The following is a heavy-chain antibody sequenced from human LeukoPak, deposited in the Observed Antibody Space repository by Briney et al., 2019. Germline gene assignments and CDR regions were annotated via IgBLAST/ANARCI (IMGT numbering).Heavy chain of an antibody. CDR3: ARSIIGTRSKFDY. D-gene: IGHD1/OR15-1a*01. J-gene: IGHJ4*02. CDR1: GGSISTYY. V-gene: IGHV4-59*08. CDR2: ISYRWST. Sequence: SETLSLTCTVSGGSISTYYWSWIRQPPGKGLEWIGYISYRWSTNNKPSLKSRVTISLDTSKNQFALKLSSVTAADTAVYYCARSIIGTRSKFDYWGQGTLVTVSS.